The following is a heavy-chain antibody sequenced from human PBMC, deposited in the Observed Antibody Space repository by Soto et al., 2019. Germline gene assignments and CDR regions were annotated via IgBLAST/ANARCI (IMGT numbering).Heavy chain of an antibody. D-gene: IGHD6-19*01. J-gene: IGHJ6*02. V-gene: IGHV4-59*01. CDR1: GGSISSYY. CDR2: IYYSGST. CDR3: ARDSSRRAVAGTPFYYYGMDV. Sequence: SETLSLTCTVSGGSISSYYWSWIRQPPGKGLEWIGYIYYSGSTNYNPSLKSRVTISVDTSKNQFSLKLSSVTAADTAVYYCARDSSRRAVAGTPFYYYGMDVWGQGTTVTVSS.